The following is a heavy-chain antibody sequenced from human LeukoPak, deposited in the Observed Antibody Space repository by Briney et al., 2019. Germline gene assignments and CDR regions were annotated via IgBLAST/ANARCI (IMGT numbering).Heavy chain of an antibody. J-gene: IGHJ4*02. CDR3: ARGLYYYDSSYFDY. V-gene: IGHV3-23*01. CDR2: MSASGGST. Sequence: GGSLRLSCAPSGFTFSNYAMSWVRQAPGKGLEWVSGMSASGGSTYYADSVKGRFTISRDNSKYTLYLQMNSLRAEGTALYYCARGLYYYDSSYFDYWGQGTLVTVSS. D-gene: IGHD3-22*01. CDR1: GFTFSNYA.